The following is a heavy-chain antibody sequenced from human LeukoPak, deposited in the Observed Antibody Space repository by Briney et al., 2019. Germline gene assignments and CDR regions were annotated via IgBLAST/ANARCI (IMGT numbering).Heavy chain of an antibody. Sequence: SVKVSCKASGGTFSSYAISWVRQAPGQGLEWMGGIIPIFGTANYAQKFQGRVTITTDESTSTTYMELSSLRSEDTAVYYCARASYSSSWHYYYYYMDVWGKGTTVTVSS. CDR2: IIPIFGTA. CDR3: ARASYSSSWHYYYYYMDV. V-gene: IGHV1-69*05. J-gene: IGHJ6*03. CDR1: GGTFSSYA. D-gene: IGHD6-13*01.